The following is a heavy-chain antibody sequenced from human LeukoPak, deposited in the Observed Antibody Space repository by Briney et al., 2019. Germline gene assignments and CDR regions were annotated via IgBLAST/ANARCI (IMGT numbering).Heavy chain of an antibody. D-gene: IGHD2-21*01. CDR3: ARDFVSDY. J-gene: IGHJ4*02. CDR1: GFTFSTYD. CDR2: IGTVGDT. Sequence: GGSLRLSCAASGFTFSTYDFHWVRQATGRGLEWVSAIGTVGDTHYPGSVKGRFTISRENAKNSLYLQMNSLRAEDTAVYYCARDFVSDYWGQETLVTVSS. V-gene: IGHV3-13*01.